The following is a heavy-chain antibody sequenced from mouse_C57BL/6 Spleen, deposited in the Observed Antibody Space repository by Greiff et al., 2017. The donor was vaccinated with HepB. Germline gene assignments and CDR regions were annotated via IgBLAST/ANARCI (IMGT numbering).Heavy chain of an antibody. V-gene: IGHV14-1*01. J-gene: IGHJ2*01. CDR3: TTYDYDEGDFDY. CDR1: GFNIKDYY. Sequence: VQLQQSGAELVRPGASVKLSCTASGFNIKDYYMHWVKQSPEQGLEWIGRIDPEDGDTEYAPKFQGKATMTADTSSNTAYLQLSSLTSEDTAVYYCTTYDYDEGDFDYWGQGTTLTVSS. CDR2: IDPEDGDT. D-gene: IGHD2-4*01.